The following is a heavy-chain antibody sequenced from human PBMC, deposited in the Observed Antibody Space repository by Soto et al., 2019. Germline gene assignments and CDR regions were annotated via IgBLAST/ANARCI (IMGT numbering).Heavy chain of an antibody. D-gene: IGHD2-21*01. CDR1: GGSVNIGNYY. V-gene: IGHV4-61*01. Sequence: PSDTLSLTCTVPGGSVNIGNYYWSWIRQPPGKGLEWIGFIHYSGSTNYNPSLKGRVTMSVDTSKNQFSLKLTSVDTADTAIYYCTRGGDPYKTGHWGQGTLVTVS. CDR3: TRGGDPYKTGH. CDR2: IHYSGST. J-gene: IGHJ4*02.